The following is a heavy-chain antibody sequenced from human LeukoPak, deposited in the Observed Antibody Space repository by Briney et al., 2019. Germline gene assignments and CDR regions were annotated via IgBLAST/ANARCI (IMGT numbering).Heavy chain of an antibody. V-gene: IGHV4-59*08. D-gene: IGHD2-2*01. CDR2: IYYSGST. CDR1: GGSISSYY. J-gene: IGHJ6*02. CDR3: ARHRASCYAPACDYYYYGIDV. Sequence: SETLSLTCTVSGGSISSYYWSWIRQPPGKGLEWIGYIYYSGSTNYNPSLKSRVTISVDTSKNQFSLKLSSVTAADTAVYYCARHRASCYAPACDYYYYGIDVWGQGTTVTVSS.